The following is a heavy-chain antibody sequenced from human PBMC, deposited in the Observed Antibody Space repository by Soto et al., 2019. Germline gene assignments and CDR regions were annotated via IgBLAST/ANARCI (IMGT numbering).Heavy chain of an antibody. J-gene: IGHJ5*02. CDR1: GYTLTELS. D-gene: IGHD4-17*01. Sequence: ASVKVSCKVSGYTLTELSMHWVRQAPGKGLEWMGGFDPEDGETIYAQKFQGRVTMTEDTSTDTAYMELSSLRSEDTAVYYCATQDTVTTKHNWFDPWGQGTQVTVSS. CDR3: ATQDTVTTKHNWFDP. V-gene: IGHV1-24*01. CDR2: FDPEDGET.